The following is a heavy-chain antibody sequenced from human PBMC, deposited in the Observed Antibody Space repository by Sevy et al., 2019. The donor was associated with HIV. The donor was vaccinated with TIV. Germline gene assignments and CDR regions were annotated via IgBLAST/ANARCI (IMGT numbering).Heavy chain of an antibody. V-gene: IGHV3-30-3*01. CDR2: ISYDGSNK. D-gene: IGHD2-15*01. CDR3: ARDGGYCSGGSCYIDAFDI. J-gene: IGHJ3*02. Sequence: GGSLRLSCAASGFTFSSYAMHWVRQAPGKGLEWVAVISYDGSNKYYAYSVKGRFTISRDNSKNTLYLQMNSLRAEDTAVYYCARDGGYCSGGSCYIDAFDIWGQGTMVTVSS. CDR1: GFTFSSYA.